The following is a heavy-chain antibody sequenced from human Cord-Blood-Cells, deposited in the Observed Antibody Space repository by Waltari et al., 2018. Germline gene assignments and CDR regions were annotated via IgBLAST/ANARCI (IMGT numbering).Heavy chain of an antibody. D-gene: IGHD2-2*02. J-gene: IGHJ4*02. CDR3: ARAVESYCSSTSCYTYYFDY. V-gene: IGHV4-30-2*01. CDR1: GGSISSGGYS. CDR2: IYHMGIT. Sequence: QLQLQESGSGLVKPSQTLSLTCAVSGGSISSGGYSWSWIRQPPGKGLEWIGYIYHMGITYYNPSLKRRVTISVDRSKNQFSLKLSSVTAADTAVYYCARAVESYCSSTSCYTYYFDYWGQGTLVTVSS.